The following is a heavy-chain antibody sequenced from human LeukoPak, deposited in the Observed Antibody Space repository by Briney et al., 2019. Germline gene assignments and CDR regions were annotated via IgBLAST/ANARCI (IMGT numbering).Heavy chain of an antibody. CDR3: GRVQSGSLLRYGMDV. J-gene: IGHJ6*02. V-gene: IGHV1-8*01. CDR1: GYTLTTSD. D-gene: IGHD3-10*01. CDR2: MNPNTGHT. Sequence: ASVKVSCKASGYTLTTSDINWVRQATGQGLEWMGWMNPNTGHTGFTQKFQGRVTMTRSISLNTAYMELSSLRSEDTAVYFCGRVQSGSLLRYGMDVWGQGTTVTVPS.